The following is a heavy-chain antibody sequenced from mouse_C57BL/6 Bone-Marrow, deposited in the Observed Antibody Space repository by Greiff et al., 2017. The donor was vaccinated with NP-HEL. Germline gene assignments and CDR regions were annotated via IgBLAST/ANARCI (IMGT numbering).Heavy chain of an antibody. Sequence: EVKLMESGGDLVKPGGSLKLSCAASGFTFSSYGMSWVRQTPDKRLEWVATISSGGSYTYYPDSVKGRFTISRDNAKNTLYLQMSSLKSEDTAMYYCARLGGYAWFAYWGQGTLVTVSA. CDR2: ISSGGSYT. D-gene: IGHD1-1*02. CDR1: GFTFSSYG. J-gene: IGHJ3*01. CDR3: ARLGGYAWFAY. V-gene: IGHV5-6*01.